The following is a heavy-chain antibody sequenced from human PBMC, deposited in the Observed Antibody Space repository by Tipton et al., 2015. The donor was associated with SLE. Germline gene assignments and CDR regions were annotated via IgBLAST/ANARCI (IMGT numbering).Heavy chain of an antibody. CDR3: ARSTLRLGLPCDY. CDR2: IKQDGSEK. D-gene: IGHD4-17*01. J-gene: IGHJ4*02. V-gene: IGHV3-7*01. CDR1: GFTFSSYW. Sequence: SLRLSCAASGFTFSSYWMSWVRQAPGKGLEWVANIKQDGSEKYYVDSVKGRFTISRDNAKNSLYLQMNSLRAEDTAVYYCARSTLRLGLPCDYWGQGTLVTVSS.